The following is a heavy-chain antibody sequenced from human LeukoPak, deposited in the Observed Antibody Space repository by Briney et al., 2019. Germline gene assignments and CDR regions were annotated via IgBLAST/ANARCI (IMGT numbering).Heavy chain of an antibody. CDR1: EFTFRSYA. J-gene: IGHJ6*02. Sequence: GRSLRLSCAASEFTFRSYAMHWVRQAPGKGLGWVAVISYDGSNKYYADSVKGRFTISRDNSKNTLYLQMNSLRAEDTAVYYCARENRAGSGSSGPTYYYYGMDVWGQGTTVTVSS. CDR3: ARENRAGSGSSGPTYYYYGMDV. D-gene: IGHD3-10*01. CDR2: ISYDGSNK. V-gene: IGHV3-30*04.